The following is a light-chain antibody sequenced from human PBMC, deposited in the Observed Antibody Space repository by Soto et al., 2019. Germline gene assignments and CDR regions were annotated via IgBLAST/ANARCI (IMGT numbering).Light chain of an antibody. CDR1: QPVGHY. Sequence: DVQMTQSPSSLSASVGDKVTILCRTSQPVGHYVAWLQQKPGKGPKSLIYSSHLLETGAPSRFSGTSSSGSTEFNLTISGLQPDDFATYFCLQYYYFPHTFGQGTKLESK. CDR2: SSH. J-gene: IGKJ2*01. CDR3: LQYYYFPHT. V-gene: IGKV1-16*01.